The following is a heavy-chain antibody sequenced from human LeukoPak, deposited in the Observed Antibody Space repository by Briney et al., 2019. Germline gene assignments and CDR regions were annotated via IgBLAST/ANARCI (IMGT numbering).Heavy chain of an antibody. J-gene: IGHJ6*02. D-gene: IGHD2-2*01. CDR1: GGSFSGYY. V-gene: IGHV4-34*01. Sequence: SETLSLTCAVYGGSFSGYYWSWIRQPPGKGLEWIGEINHSGSTNYNPSLKSRVTISVDTSKNQFSLKLSSVTAADTAVYYCARARPRYCSSTSCYVHYYYGMDVWGQGTTVTVPS. CDR3: ARARPRYCSSTSCYVHYYYGMDV. CDR2: INHSGST.